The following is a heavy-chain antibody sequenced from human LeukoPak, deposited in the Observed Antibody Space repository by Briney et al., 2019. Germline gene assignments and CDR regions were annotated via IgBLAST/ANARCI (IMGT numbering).Heavy chain of an antibody. CDR2: IKEDGSEI. J-gene: IGHJ5*02. Sequence: GGSLRLSCEASGFTLSSYWMSWVRQAPGKGLEWVANIKEDGSEIHYVDSVKGRFTISRDNAKNSVYLQMNSLRAEDTSVYYCAREGSGRYVGTGAQSWGQGTLVTVSS. CDR3: AREGSGRYVGTGAQS. V-gene: IGHV3-7*01. D-gene: IGHD6-19*01. CDR1: GFTLSSYW.